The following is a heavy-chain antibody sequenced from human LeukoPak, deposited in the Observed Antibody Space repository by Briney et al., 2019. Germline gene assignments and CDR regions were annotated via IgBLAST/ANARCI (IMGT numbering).Heavy chain of an antibody. CDR2: ISSTYGYV. V-gene: IGHV3-21*01. D-gene: IGHD3-22*01. J-gene: IGHJ4*02. Sequence: GGSLRLSCAASGFTFNYFSMNWVRQAPGKGLEWVSSISSTYGYVYYADSVKGRFTVSRDNAKNSMYLQMISLRDEDTAAYYCARDRARDYSDSSGYYPHRAFDFWGQGTLVTVSS. CDR3: ARDRARDYSDSSGYYPHRAFDF. CDR1: GFTFNYFS.